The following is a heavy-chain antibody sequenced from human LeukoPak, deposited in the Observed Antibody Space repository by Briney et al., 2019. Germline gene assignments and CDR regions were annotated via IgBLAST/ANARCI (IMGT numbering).Heavy chain of an antibody. V-gene: IGHV1-69*02. CDR3: ATSRTTYYDFWSGYRAPFDY. CDR2: IIPLLGIA. Sequence: SVKVSCKASGYTFTSYTISWVRQAPGQGLEWMGRIIPLLGIANYAQKFQGRVTITADKSTSTAYMELSSLRSEDTAVYYCATSRTTYYDFWSGYRAPFDYWGQGTLVTVSS. J-gene: IGHJ4*02. CDR1: GYTFTSYT. D-gene: IGHD3-3*01.